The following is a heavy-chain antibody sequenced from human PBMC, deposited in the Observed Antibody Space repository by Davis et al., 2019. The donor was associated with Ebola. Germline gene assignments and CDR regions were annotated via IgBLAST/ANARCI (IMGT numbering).Heavy chain of an antibody. V-gene: IGHV3-23*01. CDR1: GFTFSDHA. CDR3: AKDPGPYGDYPNWFDP. CDR2: ISESGDST. J-gene: IGHJ5*02. D-gene: IGHD4-17*01. Sequence: PGGSLRLSCAASGFTFSDHAMSWVRQAPGKGLEWVSSISESGDSTYYADSVKGRYTMSRDNSNNTLYLQMNSLRAEDTAVYYCAKDPGPYGDYPNWFDPWGQGTLVTVSS.